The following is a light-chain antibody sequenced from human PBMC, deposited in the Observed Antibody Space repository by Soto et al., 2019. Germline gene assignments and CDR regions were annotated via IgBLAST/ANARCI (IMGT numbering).Light chain of an antibody. CDR3: QQYSSPAT. CDR2: GAS. CDR1: QSVSSSY. Sequence: EIVLTQSPGTLSLSPGERATLSCRASQSVSSSYLAWYQQKPGQAPRLLIYGASSRATGIPDRFSGSGSGTDFTLTISRLEPEDFAVYYCQQYSSPATFGQGTKVEIK. V-gene: IGKV3-20*01. J-gene: IGKJ1*01.